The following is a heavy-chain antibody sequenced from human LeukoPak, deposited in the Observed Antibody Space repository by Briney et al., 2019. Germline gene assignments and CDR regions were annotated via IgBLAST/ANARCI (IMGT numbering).Heavy chain of an antibody. CDR2: ISYDGSNK. Sequence: GGSLRLSCAASGFTVSSNYMSWVRQAPGKGLEWVAVISYDGSNKYYADSVKGRFTISRDNSKNTLYLQMNSLRAEDTAVYYCARDRFGSGSYAAFDIWGQGTMVTVSS. J-gene: IGHJ3*02. D-gene: IGHD3-10*01. CDR1: GFTVSSNY. V-gene: IGHV3-30-3*01. CDR3: ARDRFGSGSYAAFDI.